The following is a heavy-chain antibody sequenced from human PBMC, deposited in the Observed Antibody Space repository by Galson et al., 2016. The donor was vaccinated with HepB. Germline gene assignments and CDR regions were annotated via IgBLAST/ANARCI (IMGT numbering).Heavy chain of an antibody. Sequence: SLRLSCAASGFTFSSYAMSWVRQAPRKGLEWVSGIRSSGGSTYYADSVKGRFTISRDNSKNTLYLQMNSLRAEDTAVYYCAKEEGSILRFLEWLSRLDPWGQGTLVTVSS. V-gene: IGHV3-23*01. D-gene: IGHD3-3*01. J-gene: IGHJ5*02. CDR1: GFTFSSYA. CDR3: AKEEGSILRFLEWLSRLDP. CDR2: IRSSGGST.